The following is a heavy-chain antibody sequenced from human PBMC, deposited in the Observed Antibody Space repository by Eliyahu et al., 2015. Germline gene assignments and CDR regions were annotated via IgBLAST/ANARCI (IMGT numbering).Heavy chain of an antibody. Sequence: EVQVVESGGGLVKPGGSLXLXXATSXFXFTSYNMNWVRQAPGRGLEWVSSISSSSDYIYYADSVKGRFTISRDNAKNSLSLQMNSLRAEDTGLYYCVATAAEARYYGMDVWGRGTTVTVSS. CDR2: ISSSSDYI. CDR3: VATAAEARYYGMDV. V-gene: IGHV3-21*01. J-gene: IGHJ6*02. CDR1: XFXFTSYN. D-gene: IGHD2-2*01.